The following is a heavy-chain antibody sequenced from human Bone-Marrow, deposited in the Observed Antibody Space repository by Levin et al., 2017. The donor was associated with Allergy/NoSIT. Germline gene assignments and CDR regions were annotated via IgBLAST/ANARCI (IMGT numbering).Heavy chain of an antibody. CDR3: ARDRGDGYLFDY. Sequence: SCATSGFTFSTYNMNWVRQAPGKGLEWVSYISSSSRNIYYADSLKGRFTISRDNAKNSLYLQMISLRDEDTAVYYCARDRGDGYLFDYWGQGTLVTVSS. CDR1: GFTFSTYN. J-gene: IGHJ4*02. V-gene: IGHV3-48*02. D-gene: IGHD5-24*01. CDR2: ISSSSRNI.